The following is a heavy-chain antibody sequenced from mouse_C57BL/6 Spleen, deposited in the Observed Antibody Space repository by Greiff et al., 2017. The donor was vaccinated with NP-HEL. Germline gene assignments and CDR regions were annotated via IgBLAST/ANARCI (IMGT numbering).Heavy chain of an antibody. CDR3: ARLGYDEWAYYAMDY. CDR2: ISSGSSTI. J-gene: IGHJ4*01. D-gene: IGHD2-2*01. V-gene: IGHV5-17*01. CDR1: GFTFSDYG. Sequence: EVKLMESGGGLVKPGGSLKLSCAASGFTFSDYGMHWVRQAPEKGLEWVAYISSGSSTIYYADTVKGRFTISRDNAKNTLFLQMTSLRSEDTAMYYCARLGYDEWAYYAMDYWGQGTSVTVSS.